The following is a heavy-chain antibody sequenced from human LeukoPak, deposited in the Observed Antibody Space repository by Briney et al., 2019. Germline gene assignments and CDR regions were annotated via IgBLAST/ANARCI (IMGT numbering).Heavy chain of an antibody. V-gene: IGHV4-34*01. CDR1: GGSFSGYY. J-gene: IGHJ5*02. CDR3: AIVRLVHNWFDP. D-gene: IGHD6-25*01. CDR2: INHSGST. Sequence: ASETLSLTCAVYGGSFSGYYWSWIRQPPGKGLEWIGEINHSGSTNYNPSLKGRVTISVDTSKNQFSLKLSSVTAADTAVYYCAIVRLVHNWFDPWGQGTLVTVSS.